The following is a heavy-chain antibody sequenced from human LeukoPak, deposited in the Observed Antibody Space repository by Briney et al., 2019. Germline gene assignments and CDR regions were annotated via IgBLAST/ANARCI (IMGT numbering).Heavy chain of an antibody. CDR2: IVYDGGYK. CDR1: GFTFNSHG. J-gene: IGHJ4*02. D-gene: IGHD3-9*01. V-gene: IGHV3-30*02. Sequence: GGSLRLSCAASGFTFNSHGMHWVRQGPGKGPEWVAFIVYDGGYKYYADSVKGRFTISRDNSKNTLFLQMNSLRTKDTAVYYCAKVQSYYGILTGDPFDYWGQGTLVTVSS. CDR3: AKVQSYYGILTGDPFDY.